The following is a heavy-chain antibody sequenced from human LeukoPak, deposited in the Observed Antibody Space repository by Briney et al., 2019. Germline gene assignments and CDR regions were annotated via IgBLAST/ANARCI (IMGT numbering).Heavy chain of an antibody. V-gene: IGHV3-30*02. CDR3: AKDFGPIVVVPAAIPDY. Sequence: PGGSLRLSCAASGFTFSTYDMHWVRQAPGKGLEWVAFIRYDASNKFYADSVKGRLTISRDNSKNTLYPQMNSLRAEDTAVYYCAKDFGPIVVVPAAIPDYWGQGTLVTVSS. D-gene: IGHD2-2*02. J-gene: IGHJ4*02. CDR2: IRYDASNK. CDR1: GFTFSTYD.